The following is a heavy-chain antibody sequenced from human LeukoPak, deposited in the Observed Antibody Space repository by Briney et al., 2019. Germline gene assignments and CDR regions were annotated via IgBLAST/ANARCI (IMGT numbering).Heavy chain of an antibody. CDR2: INPNSGGT. Sequence: ASVKVSCKASGYTFTGYYMHWVRQAPGQGLEWMGWINPNSGGTNYAQKFQGRDTMTRDTSISTAYMELSRLRSDDTAVYYCARVIGIAVAGTSGMDVWGQGTTVTVSS. CDR3: ARVIGIAVAGTSGMDV. D-gene: IGHD6-19*01. J-gene: IGHJ6*02. V-gene: IGHV1-2*02. CDR1: GYTFTGYY.